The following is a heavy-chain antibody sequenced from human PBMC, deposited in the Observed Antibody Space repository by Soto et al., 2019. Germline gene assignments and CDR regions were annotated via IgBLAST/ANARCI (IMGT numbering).Heavy chain of an antibody. CDR2: ISSSGTYT. Sequence: QVQLVQSGGGLVVPGGSLRLSCAASGFKFSDYHMTWIRQAQGKGLEWISYISSSGTYTTYTDSVKGRFTVSRDNAKSSLYLQMNSLRGEDTAVYYCACVAPTIFGAQFHHNLVDVWGQGNTVTVAS. D-gene: IGHD3-3*01. V-gene: IGHV3-11*06. CDR1: GFKFSDYH. CDR3: ACVAPTIFGAQFHHNLVDV. J-gene: IGHJ6*02.